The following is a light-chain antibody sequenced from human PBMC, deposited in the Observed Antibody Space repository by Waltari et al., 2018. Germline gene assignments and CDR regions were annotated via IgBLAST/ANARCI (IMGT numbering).Light chain of an antibody. CDR1: SSTTRSQT. V-gene: IGLV1-44*01. J-gene: IGLJ2*01. Sequence: QSVLTQPPSASGTPGQRVTNPCSGSSSTTRSQTDNWYQTLPGTAPKLLIYSNNPRPSGVPVRFSGSKSGTSASLAISGLQSEDEADYYCAAWDDSLNGLVFGGGTKLTVL. CDR2: SNN. CDR3: AAWDDSLNGLV.